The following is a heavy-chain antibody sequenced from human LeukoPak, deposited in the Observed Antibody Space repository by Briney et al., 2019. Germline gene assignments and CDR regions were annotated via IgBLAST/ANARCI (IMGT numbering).Heavy chain of an antibody. D-gene: IGHD6-19*01. CDR2: IYHSGST. CDR3: AKSDNSGWLTWFDP. J-gene: IGHJ5*02. V-gene: IGHV4-59*01. CDR1: GGSISSDY. Sequence: SETLSLTCTGSGGSISSDYWSWIRQPPGKGLEWIGYIYHSGSTNYNPSLKSRVTISVDTSKNQFSLKLSSVTAADTAVYYCAKSDNSGWLTWFDPWGQGTLVTVSS.